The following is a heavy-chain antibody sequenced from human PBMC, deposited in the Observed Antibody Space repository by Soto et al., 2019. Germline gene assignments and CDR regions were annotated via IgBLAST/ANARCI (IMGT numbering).Heavy chain of an antibody. CDR2: ISYDGSNQ. CDR3: AKDQASGQGSFDS. J-gene: IGHJ4*02. Sequence: VKLVESGGGVVQPGGSLRLSCAASGFTFNIYGMHWVRQAPDKGLEWVALISYDGSNQYYEDSVKGRFTIYRDNSKNTLFLQMNSLRADETAVYYCAKDQASGQGSFDSWGQGTLVTVSS. CDR1: GFTFNIYG. V-gene: IGHV3-30*18.